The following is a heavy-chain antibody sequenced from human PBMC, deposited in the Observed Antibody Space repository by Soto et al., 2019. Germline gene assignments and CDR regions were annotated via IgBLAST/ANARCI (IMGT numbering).Heavy chain of an antibody. Sequence: SETLCLTCTVSGVSISGGNYYWSWIRQPPGKGLEWIGYIYYSGSTNYNPSLKSRVTISVDTSKNQFSLKLSSVTAADTAVYYCARYNWNYGDAFDIWGQGTMVTVSS. J-gene: IGHJ3*02. V-gene: IGHV4-61*01. CDR2: IYYSGST. CDR3: ARYNWNYGDAFDI. CDR1: GVSISGGNYY. D-gene: IGHD1-7*01.